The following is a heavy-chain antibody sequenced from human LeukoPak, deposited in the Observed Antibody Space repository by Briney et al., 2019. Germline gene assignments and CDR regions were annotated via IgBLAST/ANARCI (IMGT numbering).Heavy chain of an antibody. D-gene: IGHD1-26*01. CDR2: IYYTRTT. CDR3: ARQRGGTYFFAN. V-gene: IGHV4-39*01. Sequence: SETLSLTCNVSGGSISRGSYFWGWIRQSPGKGLEWIGSIYYTRTTYYNPSLKSRLTISVDTSKNQFSLKLTSVTASDTAVYYCARQRGGTYFFANWGQGTLVAVSS. J-gene: IGHJ4*02. CDR1: GGSISRGSYF.